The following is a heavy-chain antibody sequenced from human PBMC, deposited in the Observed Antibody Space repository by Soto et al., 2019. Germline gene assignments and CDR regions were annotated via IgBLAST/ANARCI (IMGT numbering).Heavy chain of an antibody. J-gene: IGHJ4*02. Sequence: QLQLQESGPGLVKPSETLSLTCTVSTDSSSFTNSYWSWIRQPPVKGLQWIGSSSYNGGTFYNPSIKGRVVISFDTSKKQSSLQVTSVTAADTAVYFCARHRIEVVWRGFDFWGQGSPVTVSS. CDR1: TDSSSFTNSY. D-gene: IGHD3-10*01. CDR2: SSYNGGT. CDR3: ARHRIEVVWRGFDF. V-gene: IGHV4-39*01.